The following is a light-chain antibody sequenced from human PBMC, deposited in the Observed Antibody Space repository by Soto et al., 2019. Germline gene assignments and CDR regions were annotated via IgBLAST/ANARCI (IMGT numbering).Light chain of an antibody. CDR2: GAS. CDR3: QQYNKGPPYT. J-gene: IGKJ2*01. CDR1: QSVSSSY. Sequence: EIASTQSPRTPSLPPGEIATLSCRASQSVSSSYLAWYQQKPGQAPRLLIYGASTRATEMPGTFSGRGSGTEFTLTISSLQSEDFAVYYCQQYNKGPPYTVGQGTKVDIK. V-gene: IGKV3-15*01.